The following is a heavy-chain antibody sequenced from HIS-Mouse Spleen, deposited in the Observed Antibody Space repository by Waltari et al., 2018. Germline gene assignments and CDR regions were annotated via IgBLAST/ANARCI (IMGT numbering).Heavy chain of an antibody. CDR2: ISYDGSNK. J-gene: IGHJ4*02. CDR1: GFTFSSYA. D-gene: IGHD1-26*01. Sequence: QVQLVESGGGVVQPGRSLRLSCAASGFTFSSYAMHWVRQAPGKGLEWVAVISYDGSNKYYADSVKGRFTISRDNSKNTLYLQMNSLRAEDTAVYYCASGVGATRFDYWGQGTLVTVSS. CDR3: ASGVGATRFDY. V-gene: IGHV3-30*04.